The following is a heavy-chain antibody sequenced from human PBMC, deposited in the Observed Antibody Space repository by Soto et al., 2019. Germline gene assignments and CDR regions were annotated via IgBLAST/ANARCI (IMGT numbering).Heavy chain of an antibody. CDR1: GFTFSSYA. Sequence: PGGSLRLSCAASGFTFSSYAMSWVRQAPGKGLEWVSAISSSSSYIYYADSVKGRFTISRDNAKNSLYLQMNSLRAEDTAVYYCARYFGGMTTVTTAYSDAFDIWGQGTMDTVSS. V-gene: IGHV3-21*01. CDR2: ISSSSSYI. J-gene: IGHJ3*02. D-gene: IGHD4-17*01. CDR3: ARYFGGMTTVTTAYSDAFDI.